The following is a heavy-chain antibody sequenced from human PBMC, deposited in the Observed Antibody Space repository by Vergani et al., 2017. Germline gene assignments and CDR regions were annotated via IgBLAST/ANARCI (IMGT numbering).Heavy chain of an antibody. CDR2: INPSGVHT. CDR3: ARGDYGILTGYRY. Sequence: QVQVVQPGAEVKKSGASVKVSCKTSGYTFSNYYMHWVRQAPGQGLEWRGIINPSGVHTNYAQKFQGRGTMTRDTSTSTVYMELSSLRSEETAIYYCARGDYGILTGYRYWGQGTLVTVSA. V-gene: IGHV1-46*03. CDR1: GYTFSNYY. J-gene: IGHJ4*02. D-gene: IGHD3-9*01.